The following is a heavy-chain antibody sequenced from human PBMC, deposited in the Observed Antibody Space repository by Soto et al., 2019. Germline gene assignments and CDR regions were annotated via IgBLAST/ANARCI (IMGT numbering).Heavy chain of an antibody. J-gene: IGHJ4*02. CDR2: ISGSGGRS. D-gene: IGHD3-16*01. Sequence: EVQLLDSGGGLVQPGGSLRLSCAASGFTFSNYAMTWVRQGPGKGLEWVSGISGSGGRSYYADSVKGRFTISRDNSNSTLYLQMNSLRAEDTDFYYCAKAYFVWSSEQPYYFDYWGQGTLVTVSS. V-gene: IGHV3-23*01. CDR3: AKAYFVWSSEQPYYFDY. CDR1: GFTFSNYA.